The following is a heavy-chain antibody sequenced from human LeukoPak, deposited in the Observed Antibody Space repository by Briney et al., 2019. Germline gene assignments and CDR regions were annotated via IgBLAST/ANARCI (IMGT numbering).Heavy chain of an antibody. CDR2: ISSSGTTI. D-gene: IGHD3-10*01. CDR1: GFTFSDYY. V-gene: IGHV3-11*01. Sequence: PGGSLRLSCAASGFTFSDYYMSWIRQAPGKGLEWVSYISSSGTTIYYADSMKGRFTISRDNAKNSLYLQMNSLRAEDTAVYYCARDLDYYGSGSYAFDFWGQGTLVTVSS. CDR3: ARDLDYYGSGSYAFDF. J-gene: IGHJ4*02.